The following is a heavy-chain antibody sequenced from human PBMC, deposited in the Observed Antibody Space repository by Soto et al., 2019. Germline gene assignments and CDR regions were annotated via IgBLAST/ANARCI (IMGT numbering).Heavy chain of an antibody. CDR2: IIPMFGTP. CDR3: ARVIGGSGWYGSFGS. J-gene: IGHJ4*02. CDR1: GGSFSSYA. V-gene: IGHV1-69*01. Sequence: QVQLMQSGAEVKKPGSSVKVSCKASGGSFSSYAINWVRQAPGQGLEWMGGIIPMFGTPNYAQKFQGRVTITADESTNTAYMELGSLRSEYTAVYYCARVIGGSGWYGSFGSWGQGTLVTVSS. D-gene: IGHD6-19*01.